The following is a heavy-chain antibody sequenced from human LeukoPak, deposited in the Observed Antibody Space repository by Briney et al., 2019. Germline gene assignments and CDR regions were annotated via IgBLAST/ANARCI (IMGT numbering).Heavy chain of an antibody. Sequence: SQPLSLTCTVSGGPISSGAYYWSWIRQHPGKGLEWIGYIYYSGSTYYNPSLKSRVIISIDTSKNQFSLNLSSVTAADTAVYYCARAPIGSGNDYYFDYWGQGTLVTVSS. J-gene: IGHJ4*02. CDR1: GGPISSGAYY. CDR3: ARAPIGSGNDYYFDY. D-gene: IGHD3-10*01. V-gene: IGHV4-31*03. CDR2: IYYSGST.